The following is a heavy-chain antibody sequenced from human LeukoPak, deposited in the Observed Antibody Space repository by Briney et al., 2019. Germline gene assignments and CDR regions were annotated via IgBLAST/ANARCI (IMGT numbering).Heavy chain of an antibody. CDR2: ISSSGSTI. CDR1: GFTFSNYW. D-gene: IGHD3-9*01. CDR3: ARADILTGYFMDV. V-gene: IGHV3-48*01. J-gene: IGHJ6*03. Sequence: GGSLRLSCAASGFTFSNYWMSWVRQAPGKGLEWVSYISSSGSTIYYADSVRGRFTVSRDNAKNSLYLQVNSLRAEDTAVYYCARADILTGYFMDVWGKGTTVTVSS.